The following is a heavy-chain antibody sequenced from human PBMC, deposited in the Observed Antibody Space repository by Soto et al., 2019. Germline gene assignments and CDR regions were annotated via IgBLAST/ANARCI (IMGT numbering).Heavy chain of an antibody. Sequence: EVQLVESGGGLVQPGGSLRLSCASSGFTFGRYWMTWVRQAPGKGLEWVANIKPDGSVKYHVDSVKGRFTISRDNAKNALYLQMNSLRGDDTAVYFCVREPAACAYYYDYWGQGTLVTVSS. J-gene: IGHJ4*02. CDR3: VREPAACAYYYDY. V-gene: IGHV3-7*05. D-gene: IGHD6-25*01. CDR2: IKPDGSVK. CDR1: GFTFGRYW.